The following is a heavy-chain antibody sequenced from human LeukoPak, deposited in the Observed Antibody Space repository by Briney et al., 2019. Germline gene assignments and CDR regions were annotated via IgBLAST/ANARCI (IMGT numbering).Heavy chain of an antibody. D-gene: IGHD3-10*01. CDR1: GYTFTGYY. CDR3: ARAMVRGGQYYYYYYMDV. V-gene: IGHV1-2*02. CDR2: INPNSGGT. Sequence: ASVKVSCKASGYTFTGYYMHWVRQAPGQGLEWMGWINPNSGGTNYAQKFQGRVTMTRDTSISTAYMQLSRLRSDVTAVYYCARAMVRGGQYYYYYYMDVWGKGTTVTVSS. J-gene: IGHJ6*03.